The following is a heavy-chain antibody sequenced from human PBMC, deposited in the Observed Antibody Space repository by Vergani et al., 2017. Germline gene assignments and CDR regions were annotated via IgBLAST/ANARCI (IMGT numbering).Heavy chain of an antibody. J-gene: IGHJ4*02. V-gene: IGHV4-59*01. D-gene: IGHD6-13*01. Sequence: QVQLQESGPGLVKPSETLSLTCTVSGGSISSYYWSWIRQPPGKGLKWIGYIYYSGSTNYNPSLKSRVTISVDTSKNQFSLKLSSVTAADTAVYYCARIGSSWYDYWGQGTLVTVSS. CDR3: ARIGSSWYDY. CDR1: GGSISSYY. CDR2: IYYSGST.